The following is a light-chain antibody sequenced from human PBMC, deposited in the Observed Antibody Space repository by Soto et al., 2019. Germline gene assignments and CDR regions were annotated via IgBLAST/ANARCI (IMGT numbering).Light chain of an antibody. J-gene: IGKJ2*01. CDR1: QSIASS. CDR3: QQYNDWPMYT. V-gene: IGKV3D-15*01. Sequence: EIVMTQSPAILSVSPGERATLSCRASQSIASSLAWYQQQPGQPPRFLIYGASTRASGVPDRFSGSGSGTEFTLTISNLQPEDFAVYYCQQYNDWPMYTFGQGTKLEIK. CDR2: GAS.